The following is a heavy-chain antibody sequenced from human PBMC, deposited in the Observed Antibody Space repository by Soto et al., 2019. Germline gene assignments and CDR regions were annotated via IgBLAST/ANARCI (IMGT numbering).Heavy chain of an antibody. CDR3: ARGGGDGYSGYDYYYFDY. D-gene: IGHD5-12*01. CDR1: GGSISSSNW. Sequence: SETLSLTCAVSGGSISSSNWWSWVRQPPGKGLEWIGEIYHSGSTNYNPSLKSRVTISVDTSKNQFSLKLSSVTAADTDVYYCARGGGDGYSGYDYYYFDYWTQGALVTVSS. J-gene: IGHJ4*02. CDR2: IYHSGST. V-gene: IGHV4-4*02.